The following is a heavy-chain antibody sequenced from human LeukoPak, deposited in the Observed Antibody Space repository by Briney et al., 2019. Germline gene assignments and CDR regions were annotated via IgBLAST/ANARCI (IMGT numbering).Heavy chain of an antibody. J-gene: IGHJ4*02. Sequence: GGSLRLSCAASGFTFSSSAMSWVRQAPGKGLYWVSAISGSGTGTYYADSVRGRFTISRDNSKNTLYLQMNILRAEDTAVYYCAKEGGTGTRFDYWGQGALVTVSS. CDR2: ISGSGTGT. D-gene: IGHD1-7*01. CDR3: AKEGGTGTRFDY. V-gene: IGHV3-23*01. CDR1: GFTFSSSA.